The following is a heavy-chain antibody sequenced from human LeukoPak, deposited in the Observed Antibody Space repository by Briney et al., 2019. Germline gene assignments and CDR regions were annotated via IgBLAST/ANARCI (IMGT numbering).Heavy chain of an antibody. J-gene: IGHJ4*02. CDR3: AKGRGSYLFDH. CDR2: ISGSGIST. Sequence: PGGSLILSCAASGFTFTNYAMTWVRQASGKGLEWVSAISGSGISTKYADSVTGRFTISRDNSKDTLYLQLSSLRAEDTAIYYCAKGRGSYLFDHWGQGTLVTVSS. D-gene: IGHD1-26*01. CDR1: GFTFTNYA. V-gene: IGHV3-23*01.